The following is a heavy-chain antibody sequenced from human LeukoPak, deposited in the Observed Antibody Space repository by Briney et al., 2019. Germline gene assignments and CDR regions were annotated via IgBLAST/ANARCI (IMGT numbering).Heavy chain of an antibody. Sequence: SETLSLTCTVSGGSISSYYWSWIRQPPGKGLEWIGYIYYSGSTNYNPSLKSRVTISVDTSKNQFSLKLSSVTAADTAVYYCAGRRAILIDYWGQGTLVTVSS. CDR3: AGRRAILIDY. V-gene: IGHV4-59*01. CDR1: GGSISSYY. D-gene: IGHD3-9*01. CDR2: IYYSGST. J-gene: IGHJ4*02.